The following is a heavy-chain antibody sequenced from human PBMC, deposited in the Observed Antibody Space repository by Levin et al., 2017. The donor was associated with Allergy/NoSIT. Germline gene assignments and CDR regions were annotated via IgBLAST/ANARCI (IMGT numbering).Heavy chain of an antibody. D-gene: IGHD2-8*01. CDR2: INPNSGGT. Sequence: GASVKVSCKASGYTFTGYYMHWVRQAPGQGLEWMGWINPNSGGTNYAQKFQGRVTMTRDTSISTAYMELSRLRSDDTAVYYCARGGDCTNGVCYGRFDPWGQGTLVTVSS. V-gene: IGHV1-2*02. CDR1: GYTFTGYY. CDR3: ARGGDCTNGVCYGRFDP. J-gene: IGHJ5*02.